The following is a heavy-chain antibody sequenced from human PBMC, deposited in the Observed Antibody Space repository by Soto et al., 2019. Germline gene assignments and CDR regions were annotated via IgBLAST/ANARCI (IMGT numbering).Heavy chain of an antibody. D-gene: IGHD3-9*01. CDR1: GFTFGSYS. CDR3: ARGIRYFDWSPSVAFDY. V-gene: IGHV3-21*01. Sequence: PGGSLILSCGASGFTFGSYSVNWVRQAPGKGLEWVSSISSSSSYIYYADSVKGRFTISRDNAKNSLYLQMNSLRAEDTAVYYCARGIRYFDWSPSVAFDYWGQGTLVTVSS. CDR2: ISSSSSYI. J-gene: IGHJ4*02.